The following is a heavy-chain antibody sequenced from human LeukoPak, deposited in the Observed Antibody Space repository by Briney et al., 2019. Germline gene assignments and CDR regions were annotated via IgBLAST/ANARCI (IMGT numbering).Heavy chain of an antibody. Sequence: GGSLRLSCAASGFTFSSYGMHWVRQAPGKGLEWVSTITGSGGSPYYADSVKGRFTISRDNSKNTLYLQMNSLRAEDTAVYYCVSPVRDYWGQGTLVTVSS. J-gene: IGHJ4*02. CDR3: VSPVRDY. V-gene: IGHV3-23*01. CDR1: GFTFSSYG. CDR2: ITGSGGSP.